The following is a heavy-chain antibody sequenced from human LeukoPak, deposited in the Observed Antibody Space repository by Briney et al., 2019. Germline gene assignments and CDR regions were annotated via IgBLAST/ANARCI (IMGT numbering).Heavy chain of an antibody. J-gene: IGHJ5*02. CDR3: ARVAAEGFDP. CDR2: IIPILGIA. CDR1: GGTFSSYA. V-gene: IGHV1-69*04. Sequence: ASVKVSCKSSGGTFSSYAISWVRPAPGQGLEWMGRIIPILGIANYAQKFQGRVTITADKSTSTAYMELSSLRSEDTAVYYCARVAAEGFDPWGQGTLVTVSS.